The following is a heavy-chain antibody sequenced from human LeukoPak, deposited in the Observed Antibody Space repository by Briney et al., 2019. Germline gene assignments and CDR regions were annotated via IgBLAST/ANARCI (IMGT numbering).Heavy chain of an antibody. CDR1: GFTFSSYA. J-gene: IGHJ3*02. Sequence: GGSLRLSCAASGFTFSSYAMSWVRQAPGKGLEWVSAISGSGRSTYYADSVKGRFTISRDNAKNSLYLQMNSLRAEDTAVYYCARDIESGDYAWSDAFDIWGQGTMVTVSS. V-gene: IGHV3-23*01. CDR2: ISGSGRST. D-gene: IGHD2-21*02. CDR3: ARDIESGDYAWSDAFDI.